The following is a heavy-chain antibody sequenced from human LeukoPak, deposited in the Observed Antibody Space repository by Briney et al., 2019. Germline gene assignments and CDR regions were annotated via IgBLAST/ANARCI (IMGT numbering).Heavy chain of an antibody. D-gene: IGHD3-10*02. CDR1: GGSISSSSYY. CDR3: ARPSGYYVNQRYAFDI. V-gene: IGHV4-39*07. CDR2: IFYSGST. J-gene: IGHJ3*02. Sequence: PSETLSLTCTVSGGSISSSSYYWGWIRQPPGKGLEWIGSIFYSGSTYYNPSLKSRVTVSLDTSKNQFSLKLSSVTAADTAVYYCARPSGYYVNQRYAFDIWGQGTMVTVSS.